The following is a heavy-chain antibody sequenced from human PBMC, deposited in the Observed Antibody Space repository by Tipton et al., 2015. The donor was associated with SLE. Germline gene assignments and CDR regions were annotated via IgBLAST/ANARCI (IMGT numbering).Heavy chain of an antibody. V-gene: IGHV4-59*11. J-gene: IGHJ3*02. CDR1: GGSISSPH. Sequence: TLSLTCTVSGGSISSPHWSWIRQPPGQGLEWIGYTYYSGSTNYNPALKSRVTISVDTSKNQFSLKLSSVTAADTAVYYCAREGERMMDAFDIWGQGTMVSV. CDR3: AREGERMMDAFDI. D-gene: IGHD3-16*01. CDR2: TYYSGST.